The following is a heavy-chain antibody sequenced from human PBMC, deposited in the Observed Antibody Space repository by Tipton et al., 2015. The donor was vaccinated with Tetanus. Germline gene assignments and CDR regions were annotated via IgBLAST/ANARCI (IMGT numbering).Heavy chain of an antibody. CDR3: TLDADMWGALKVFDI. V-gene: IGHV1-18*01. CDR2: ISGYSGST. D-gene: IGHD3-16*01. Sequence: QLVQSGAEVRKPGTTVRVSGTVSGFYLSNYGVSWVRQAPGQGLEWVSWISGYSGSTKFAERFQGRVSLTTDTSTNTVSMEMRSLTGDDAAVYYCTLDADMWGALKVFDIWGQGTLVTVTS. CDR1: GFYLSNYG. J-gene: IGHJ3*02.